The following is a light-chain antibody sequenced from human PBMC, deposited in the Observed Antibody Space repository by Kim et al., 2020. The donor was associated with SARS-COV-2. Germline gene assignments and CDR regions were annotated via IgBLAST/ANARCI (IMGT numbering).Light chain of an antibody. V-gene: IGLV2-11*01. J-gene: IGLJ3*02. CDR1: SSDVGAYKY. Sequence: QSALTQPRSVSGSPGQSVTTSCTGTSSDVGAYKYVSWYQQHPDRAPKLMIYDVNDRPSGVPDRFSGSKSGNTASLTISGLQAEDEADYYCCSYAGGYSHVLFGGGTQLTVL. CDR2: DVN. CDR3: CSYAGGYSHVL.